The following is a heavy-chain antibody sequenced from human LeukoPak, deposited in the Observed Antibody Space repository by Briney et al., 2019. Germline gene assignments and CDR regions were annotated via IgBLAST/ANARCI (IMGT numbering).Heavy chain of an antibody. CDR3: ARESAFDI. CDR2: ISYDGSNK. CDR1: GFTFSSYA. V-gene: IGHV3-30*04. Sequence: GGSLRLSCAASGFTFSSYAMHWVRQAPGKGLEWVAVISYDGSNKYYADSVKGRFTISRDNSENTLYLQMNSLRAEDTAVYYCARESAFDIWGQGTMVTVSS. J-gene: IGHJ3*02.